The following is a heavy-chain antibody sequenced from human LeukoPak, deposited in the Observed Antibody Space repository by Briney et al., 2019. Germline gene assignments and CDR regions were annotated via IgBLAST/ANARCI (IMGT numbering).Heavy chain of an antibody. CDR1: GFTFSGSA. Sequence: QTGGSLKLSCAASGFTFSGSAMHWVRQASGKGLEWVGRIRSKANSYATAYAASVKGRFTISRDDSKNTAYLQMNSLKTEDTAVYYCTSDVSPKGYWGQGTLVTVSS. J-gene: IGHJ4*02. CDR3: TSDVSPKGY. V-gene: IGHV3-73*01. CDR2: IRSKANSYAT.